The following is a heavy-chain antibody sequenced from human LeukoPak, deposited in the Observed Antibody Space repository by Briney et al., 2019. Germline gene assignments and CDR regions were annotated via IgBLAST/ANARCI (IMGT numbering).Heavy chain of an antibody. CDR2: IYPADSDT. D-gene: IGHD4-17*01. V-gene: IGHV5-51*01. CDR1: GYRFTGYW. Sequence: GESLKISCTGSGYRFTGYWIAWVRQMPGKGLEWMGIIYPADSDTRYSPSFQGQVTFSADRSINTAYLQWNSLKASDTAMYYCARRNADDGVQRLDSWGRGTLVTVSS. CDR3: ARRNADDGVQRLDS. J-gene: IGHJ4*02.